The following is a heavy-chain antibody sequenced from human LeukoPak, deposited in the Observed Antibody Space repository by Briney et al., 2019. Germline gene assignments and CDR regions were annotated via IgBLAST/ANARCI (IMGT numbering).Heavy chain of an antibody. J-gene: IGHJ4*02. CDR1: GYRFTIYF. Sequence: ASVTVSFTSSGYRFTIYFIHWVRQAPGQGLEWMGIINPSGGSTSYAQKFQCRVSMTRDTSTSTVYMDLSSLRSDDTAVYYCATAKFGGNSYFDFWGQGTLVTVSS. D-gene: IGHD4-23*01. V-gene: IGHV1-46*01. CDR3: ATAKFGGNSYFDF. CDR2: INPSGGST.